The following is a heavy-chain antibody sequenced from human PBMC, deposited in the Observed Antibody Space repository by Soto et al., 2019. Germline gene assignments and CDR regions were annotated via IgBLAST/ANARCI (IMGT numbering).Heavy chain of an antibody. CDR1: GYTFTTKG. CDR3: VRSKGGYSYGTPFDY. Sequence: ASVKVSCKVSGYTFTTKGFSWVRQAPGQGLEWMGWISAYSGNTNYAQKFQGRVTMTTDTSTDTADMELNSLRPEDTALYYCVRSKGGYSYGTPFDYWGQGTLVTVSS. V-gene: IGHV1-18*01. CDR2: ISAYSGNT. J-gene: IGHJ4*02. D-gene: IGHD5-18*01.